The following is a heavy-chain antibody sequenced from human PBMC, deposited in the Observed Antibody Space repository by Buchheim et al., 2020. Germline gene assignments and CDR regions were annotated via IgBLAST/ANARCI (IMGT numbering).Heavy chain of an antibody. V-gene: IGHV3-30*03. D-gene: IGHD6-19*01. CDR2: ISYDGSNK. Sequence: VQLVESGGGLVQPGGSLRLSCAASGFTFSSQAMNWVRQAPGKGLEWVAVISYDGSNKYYADSVKGRFTISRDNSRTTLDLQMNSLRVEDTAVYYCASQTYSSGCGSCHNYGMDVWGQGTT. CDR1: GFTFSSQA. CDR3: ASQTYSSGCGSCHNYGMDV. J-gene: IGHJ6*02.